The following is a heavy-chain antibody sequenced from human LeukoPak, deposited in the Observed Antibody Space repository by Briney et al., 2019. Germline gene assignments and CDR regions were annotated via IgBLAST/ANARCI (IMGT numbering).Heavy chain of an antibody. Sequence: GGSLRLSCAASGFTFSDYYMTWIRQAPGQGLEWISYVSGSDENKYYAGSVRGRFSISRDNAEKSLFLQMSNVRAEDTAVYYCARAGLGGHYIDYWGQGTLVTVSS. CDR1: GFTFSDYY. D-gene: IGHD2-15*01. J-gene: IGHJ4*02. CDR2: VSGSDENK. V-gene: IGHV3-11*01. CDR3: ARAGLGGHYIDY.